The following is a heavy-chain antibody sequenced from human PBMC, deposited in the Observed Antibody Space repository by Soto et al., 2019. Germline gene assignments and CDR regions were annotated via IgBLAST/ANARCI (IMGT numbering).Heavy chain of an antibody. V-gene: IGHV4-59*08. D-gene: IGHD6-25*01. Sequence: KQSQTLSLTCTVSGGSISSYYWSWIRQPPGKGLEWIGYIYYSGSTNYNPSLKSRVTISVDTSKNQFSLKLSSVTAADTAVYYCARVSGYAFDYWGQGTLVTVSS. CDR2: IYYSGST. J-gene: IGHJ4*02. CDR3: ARVSGYAFDY. CDR1: GGSISSYY.